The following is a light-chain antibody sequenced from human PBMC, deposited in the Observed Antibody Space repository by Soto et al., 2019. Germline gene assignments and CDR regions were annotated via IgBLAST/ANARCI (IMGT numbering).Light chain of an antibody. Sequence: QSVLTQPPSVSEAPRKRVTISCSGSSSNIGNNGVNWYQQLPGKAPKLLIYYDNLLPSGVSDRFSGSKSGTSASLAISGLQSEDEADYYCAAWDDSLNGPVFGGGTKLTVL. CDR1: SSNIGNNG. CDR2: YDN. CDR3: AAWDDSLNGPV. V-gene: IGLV1-36*01. J-gene: IGLJ3*02.